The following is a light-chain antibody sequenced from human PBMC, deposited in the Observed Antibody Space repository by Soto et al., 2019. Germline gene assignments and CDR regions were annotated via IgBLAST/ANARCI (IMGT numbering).Light chain of an antibody. J-gene: IGKJ1*01. CDR1: QSISSY. Sequence: DIQMTQSPSSLSASVGDRVTITCRASQSISSYLNWYQQKPGKAPKLPIYAAASLESGVPSRFSGSGSGTDFTLTISSLQPEEFATCYSQQSDSSLRRFGQGTKVEIK. CDR3: QQSDSSLRR. CDR2: AAA. V-gene: IGKV1-39*01.